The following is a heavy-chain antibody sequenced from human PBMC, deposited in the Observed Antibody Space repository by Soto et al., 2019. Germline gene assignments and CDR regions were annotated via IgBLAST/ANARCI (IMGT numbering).Heavy chain of an antibody. D-gene: IGHD2-15*01. CDR1: GFTFSSYA. Sequence: PGGSLRLSCAASGFTFSSYAMSWVRQAPGKGLEWVSAISGSGGSTYYADSVRGRFTISRDNSKNTLYLQMNSLRAEDTAVYYCARDSLRYCSGGSCYSGGMXVWGQGTTVTVSS. CDR2: ISGSGGST. V-gene: IGHV3-23*01. CDR3: ARDSLRYCSGGSCYSGGMXV. J-gene: IGHJ6*02.